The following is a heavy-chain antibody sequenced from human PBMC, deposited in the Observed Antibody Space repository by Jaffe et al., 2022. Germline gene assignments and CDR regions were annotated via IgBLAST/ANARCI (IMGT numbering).Heavy chain of an antibody. CDR1: GYTFSSYW. CDR2: IYPGDSDT. D-gene: IGHD6-6*01. J-gene: IGHJ6*03. Sequence: EVQLVQSGAEVKKPGESLKISCKGSGYTFSSYWIAWVRQMPGKGLEWMGIIYPGDSDTRYSPTFQGQVTISADKSISTAYLQWSSLKASDTGVYYCARRTIIAARPGYYYMDVWGKGTTVTVSS. V-gene: IGHV5-51*03. CDR3: ARRTIIAARPGYYYMDV.